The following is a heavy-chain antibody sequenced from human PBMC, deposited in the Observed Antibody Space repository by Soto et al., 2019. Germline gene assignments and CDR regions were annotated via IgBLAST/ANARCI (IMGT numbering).Heavy chain of an antibody. CDR1: GYTFTVYY. D-gene: IGHD1-26*01. CDR3: VRDLAKGGGSAGFDY. Sequence: ASVKVSCKASGYTFTVYYMHWVRQAPGQGLEWMGWINPKSGGTMYPQKFQGRVTMTWDTSISTAYMALTRLRSDDTAVYYCVRDLAKGGGSAGFDYWGQGTLVTVSS. CDR2: INPKSGGT. V-gene: IGHV1-2*02. J-gene: IGHJ4*02.